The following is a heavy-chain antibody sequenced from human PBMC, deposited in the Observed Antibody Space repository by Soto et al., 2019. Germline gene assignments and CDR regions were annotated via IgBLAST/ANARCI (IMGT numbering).Heavy chain of an antibody. CDR3: AKGYYSGTPYFFDY. Sequence: PGGSLRLSCAASGFTFSSYGMHWVRQAPGKGLEWVASISYDGGDKYYADSVKGRFTISRDNSKNTLYVLMNSLRAEDTAVYYCAKGYYSGTPYFFDYWGQGTLVTVSS. D-gene: IGHD3-10*01. CDR2: ISYDGGDK. CDR1: GFTFSSYG. V-gene: IGHV3-30*18. J-gene: IGHJ4*02.